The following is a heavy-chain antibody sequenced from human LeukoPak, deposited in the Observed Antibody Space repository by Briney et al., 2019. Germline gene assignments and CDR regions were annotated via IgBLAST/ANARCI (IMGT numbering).Heavy chain of an antibody. CDR2: IRSRAYGGTT. D-gene: IGHD3-22*01. CDR3: ARDQRDSSGYYQNYFDS. CDR1: GFTFSSYG. J-gene: IGHJ4*02. V-gene: IGHV3-49*04. Sequence: QPGRSLRLSCAASGFTFSSYGMHWVRQAPGKGLEWIAFIRSRAYGGTTEYAASVEGRFTISRDDSMSIAYLQMNRLRTEDTAEYYCARDQRDSSGYYQNYFDSWGQGTLVTVSS.